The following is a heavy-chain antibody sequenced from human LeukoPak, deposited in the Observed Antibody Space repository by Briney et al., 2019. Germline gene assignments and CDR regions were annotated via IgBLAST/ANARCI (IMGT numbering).Heavy chain of an antibody. V-gene: IGHV5-51*01. J-gene: IGHJ5*02. D-gene: IGHD5-12*01. CDR1: GYNFATKW. Sequence: GESLKISCKGSGYNFATKWIGWVRQMPGKGLEWMGIIYPADSDTRYSPSFQGQVTISADKSISTAHLQWSSLQASDTAMYYCARRGSGYEAWGQGTLVTVSS. CDR2: IYPADSDT. CDR3: ARRGSGYEA.